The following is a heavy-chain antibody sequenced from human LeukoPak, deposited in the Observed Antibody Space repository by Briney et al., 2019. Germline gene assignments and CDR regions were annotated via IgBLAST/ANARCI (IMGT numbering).Heavy chain of an antibody. CDR1: GGSISSYY. D-gene: IGHD6-13*01. V-gene: IGHV4-59*01. J-gene: IGHJ6*03. CDR2: IYYSGST. CDR3: ARVHSSSWSYYYYYYMDV. Sequence: PSETLSLTCTVSGGSISSYYWSWIRQPPGKGLEWIGYIYYSGSTNYNPSLKSRVTISVDTSMNQFSLKLSSVTAADTAVYYCARVHSSSWSYYYYYYMDVWGKGTTVTISS.